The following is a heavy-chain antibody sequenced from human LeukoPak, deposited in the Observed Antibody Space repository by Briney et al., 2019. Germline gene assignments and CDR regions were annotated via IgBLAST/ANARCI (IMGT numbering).Heavy chain of an antibody. CDR1: GASVSNYY. Sequence: DPSETLSLTCTVSGASVSNYYWSWIRQPPGKGLEWIGEINHSGSTNYNPSLKSRVTISVDTSKNQFSLKLSSVTAADTAVYYCARERESIGWSGYQGFWFDPWGQGTLVTVSS. D-gene: IGHD3-3*01. V-gene: IGHV4-34*01. J-gene: IGHJ5*02. CDR3: ARERESIGWSGYQGFWFDP. CDR2: INHSGST.